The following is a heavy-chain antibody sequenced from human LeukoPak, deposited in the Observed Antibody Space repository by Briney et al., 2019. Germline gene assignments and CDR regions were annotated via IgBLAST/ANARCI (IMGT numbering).Heavy chain of an antibody. Sequence: GGSLTLSCAVSGFTFSSYDMSWVRQAPGKGLEWVSALSGSGGSTYYADPVRGGFTISRDNSKTTLYVQINSLRAEDTAVSYCAKNKYSSAGYHFDYWGQGALVTVSS. D-gene: IGHD6-19*01. CDR1: GFTFSSYD. V-gene: IGHV3-23*01. CDR3: AKNKYSSAGYHFDY. CDR2: LSGSGGST. J-gene: IGHJ4*02.